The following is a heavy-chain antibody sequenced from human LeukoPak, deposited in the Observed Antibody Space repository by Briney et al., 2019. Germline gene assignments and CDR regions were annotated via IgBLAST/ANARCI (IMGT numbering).Heavy chain of an antibody. V-gene: IGHV4-59*01. CDR3: AEMGRSWSPGVP. CDR2: IYFIGGA. CDR1: GGSISNCH. J-gene: IGHJ5*02. Sequence: AEALSLTCSVSGGSISNCHWSWIRQSPGKEVEGMGGIYFIGGADYNHSLKSRVTLSVDPSKDQLSLTLSYLTAADTAIYYCAEMGRSWSPGVPWGPGTLVTVSS. D-gene: IGHD6-13*01.